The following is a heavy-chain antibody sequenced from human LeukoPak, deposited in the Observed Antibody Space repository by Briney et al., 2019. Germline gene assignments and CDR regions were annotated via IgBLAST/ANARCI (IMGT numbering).Heavy chain of an antibody. CDR2: ISYDGSNK. V-gene: IGHV3-30-3*01. CDR3: ARYGQLLLSYGMDV. CDR1: GFTFSSYA. J-gene: IGHJ6*02. D-gene: IGHD2-2*01. Sequence: GGSLRLSCAASGFTFSSYAMHWVRQAPGKGLEWVAVISYDGSNKYYADSVKGRFTISRDNSKNTLYLQMNSLRAEDTAVYYCARYGQLLLSYGMDVWGQGTTVTVSS.